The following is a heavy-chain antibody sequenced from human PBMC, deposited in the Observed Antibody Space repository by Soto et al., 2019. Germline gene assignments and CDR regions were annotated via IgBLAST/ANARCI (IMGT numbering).Heavy chain of an antibody. CDR1: GYTFTNYY. Sequence: ASVKVSCKASGYTFTNYYIHWVRQAPGKGLEWMGGFDPEDGETIYAQKFQGRVTMTEDTSTDTAYMELSSLRSEDTAVYYCATDYTLWFGAPQLPNVNWFDPWGQGTLVTVSS. D-gene: IGHD3-10*01. CDR3: ATDYTLWFGAPQLPNVNWFDP. V-gene: IGHV1-24*01. CDR2: FDPEDGET. J-gene: IGHJ5*02.